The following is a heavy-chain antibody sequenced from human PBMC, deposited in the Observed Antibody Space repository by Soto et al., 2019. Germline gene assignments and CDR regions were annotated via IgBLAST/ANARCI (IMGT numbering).Heavy chain of an antibody. CDR1: GFTFSSYA. V-gene: IGHV3-23*01. CDR2: ISGSGGST. J-gene: IGHJ6*02. D-gene: IGHD3-10*01. CDR3: AKDRRDVLLWFGESVMDV. Sequence: EVQLLESGGGLVQPGGSLRLSCAASGFTFSSYAMSWVRQAPGKGLEWVSAISGSGGSTYYADSVKGRFTISRDNSKNTLYLQMNSLRAEDTAVYYCAKDRRDVLLWFGESVMDVWGQGTTVTVSS.